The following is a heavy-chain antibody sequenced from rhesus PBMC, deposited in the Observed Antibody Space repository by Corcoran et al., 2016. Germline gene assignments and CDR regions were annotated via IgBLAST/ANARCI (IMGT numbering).Heavy chain of an antibody. CDR3: AKGVVGGLDS. J-gene: IGHJ6*01. D-gene: IGHD2-39*02. Sequence: EVQLVESGGGLVQPGGSLRLSCAASGFPFSRHGVDWVRQAPGKGKGWEVVSRIRRDGRSTSDADSVKGRFTISRENAKNSLYLQMNSLRAEDTAVYYCAKGVVGGLDSWGQGVVVTVSS. V-gene: IGHV3-119*01. CDR2: IRRDGRST. CDR1: GFPFSRHG.